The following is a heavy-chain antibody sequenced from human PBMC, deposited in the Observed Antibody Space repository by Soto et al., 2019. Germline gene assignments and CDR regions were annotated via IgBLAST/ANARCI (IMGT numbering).Heavy chain of an antibody. Sequence: QVQLVESGGGVVQPGRSLRLSCAASGFPFSSYGMHWVRDAPGNGLEWVAVISYDGSNKYYADSVKGRFTISRDNSASTMYLQMNSMRPEDTALYYCVGGQYYFDYRGQGTLVTLSP. CDR2: ISYDGSNK. CDR1: GFPFSSYG. V-gene: IGHV3-30*03. CDR3: VGGQYYFDY. J-gene: IGHJ4*02. D-gene: IGHD3-10*01.